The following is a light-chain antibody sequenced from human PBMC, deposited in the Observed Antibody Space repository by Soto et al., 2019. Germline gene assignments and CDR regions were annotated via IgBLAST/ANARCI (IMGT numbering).Light chain of an antibody. V-gene: IGKV1-12*01. CDR2: AAS. Sequence: DIQMTQSPSSVSASVGDRVTITCRASQGIRSWLAWYQQKPGTAPKLLIYAASTLQSGVPSRFSGSGSGTDLSLTICSLQPDDFETYYCRQANSFPITFGQGTRLEIK. CDR1: QGIRSW. CDR3: RQANSFPIT. J-gene: IGKJ5*01.